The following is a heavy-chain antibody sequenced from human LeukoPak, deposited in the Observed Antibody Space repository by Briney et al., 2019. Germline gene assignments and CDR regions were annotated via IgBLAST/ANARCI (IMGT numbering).Heavy chain of an antibody. CDR2: VKTKTDGGTT. Sequence: GGSLRLSCAASGFTFNNAWMSWVRQAPNKGLEWVGRVKTKTDGGTTDYAAPVKGRFTISRDDSKDTLYLHMNRLKTEDTAVYYCTTDYGSGSYHYFNYWGQGTLVTVSS. CDR1: GFTFNNAW. D-gene: IGHD3-10*01. V-gene: IGHV3-15*01. CDR3: TTDYGSGSYHYFNY. J-gene: IGHJ4*02.